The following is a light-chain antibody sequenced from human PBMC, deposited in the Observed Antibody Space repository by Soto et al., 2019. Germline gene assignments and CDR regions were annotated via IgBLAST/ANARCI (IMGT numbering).Light chain of an antibody. J-gene: IGLJ3*02. CDR1: SSDIGAYPY. Sequence: QSALTQPASVSGSPGQSITISCSGTSSDIGAYPYVSWYQHHPGKAPKLMIYEVNDRPSGVSHRFSGSKSGNTASLTISGLQAEDEADYYCSSYTASSTSWVFGGGTKLTVL. CDR3: SSYTASSTSWV. CDR2: EVN. V-gene: IGLV2-14*01.